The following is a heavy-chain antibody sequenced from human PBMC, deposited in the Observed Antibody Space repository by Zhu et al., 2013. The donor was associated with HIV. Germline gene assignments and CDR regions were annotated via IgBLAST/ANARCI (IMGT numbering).Heavy chain of an antibody. CDR2: INAGNGNT. CDR3: ARAGMVRGDSPDHPHLYYYYGMDV. Sequence: QVQLVQSGAEVKKPGASVKVSCKASGYTFTSYAMHWVRQAPGQRLEWMGWINAGNGNTKYSQKFQGRVTITRDTSASTAYMELSSLRSEDTAVYYCARAGMVRGDSPDHPHLYYYYGMDVWGRRDHGHRLL. J-gene: IGHJ6*02. V-gene: IGHV1-3*01. D-gene: IGHD3-10*01. CDR1: GYTFTSYA.